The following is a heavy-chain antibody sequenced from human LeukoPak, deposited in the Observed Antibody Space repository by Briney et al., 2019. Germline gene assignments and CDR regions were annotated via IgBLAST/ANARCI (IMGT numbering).Heavy chain of an antibody. Sequence: GGSLTLSCAASGFTFSGSAMHWLRQASGKGLEWVGRIRSKDNSYATAYAASVIGRFTSSRDDTKIPAYIQMNSLKTEDTDVYYCTRRHCSSTSSLASFDIWGQGTMVTVSS. CDR3: TRRHCSSTSSLASFDI. CDR1: GFTFSGSA. CDR2: IRSKDNSYAT. D-gene: IGHD2-2*01. J-gene: IGHJ3*02. V-gene: IGHV3-73*01.